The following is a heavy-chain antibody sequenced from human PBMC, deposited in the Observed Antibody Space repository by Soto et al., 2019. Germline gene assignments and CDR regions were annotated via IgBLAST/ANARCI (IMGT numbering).Heavy chain of an antibody. D-gene: IGHD1-26*01. J-gene: IGHJ4*02. CDR3: AKRSIGSYFDY. CDR1: GGSISSGGYS. CDR2: IYHSGST. V-gene: IGHV4-30-2*01. Sequence: SETLSLTCAVSGGSISSGGYSWSWIRQPPGKGLEWIGYIYHSGSTYYADSVKGRFTISRDNSKNTLYMQMNSLRAEDTAVYYCAKRSIGSYFDYWGQGTLVTVSS.